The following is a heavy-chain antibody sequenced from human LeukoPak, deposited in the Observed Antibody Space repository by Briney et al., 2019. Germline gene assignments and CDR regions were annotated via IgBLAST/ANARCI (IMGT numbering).Heavy chain of an antibody. CDR1: GYTFTSYY. CDR2: INPSGGCA. CDR3: ARGVRIEGSGSYEGPFFDY. Sequence: GASVKVSCKASGYTFTSYYMHWVRQAPGQGLEWMGIINPSGGCASYAQKFQGRVTMIRDTSTSTVYMELSSLRSEDTAVYYCARGVRIEGSGSYEGPFFDYWGQGTLVTVSS. J-gene: IGHJ4*02. V-gene: IGHV1-46*01. D-gene: IGHD3-10*01.